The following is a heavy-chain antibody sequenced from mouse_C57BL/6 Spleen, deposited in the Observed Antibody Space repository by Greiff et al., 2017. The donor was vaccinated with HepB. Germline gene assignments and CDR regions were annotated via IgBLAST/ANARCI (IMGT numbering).Heavy chain of an antibody. CDR1: GFTFSSYT. V-gene: IGHV5-9*01. CDR2: ISGGGGNT. CDR3: ASMGRGDYFDY. D-gene: IGHD1-1*02. Sequence: DVHLVESGGGLVKPGGSLKLSCAASGFTFSSYTMSWVRQTPEKRLEWVATISGGGGNTYYPDSVKGRFTISRDNAKNTLYLQMSSLRSEDTALYYCASMGRGDYFDYWGQGTTLTVSS. J-gene: IGHJ2*01.